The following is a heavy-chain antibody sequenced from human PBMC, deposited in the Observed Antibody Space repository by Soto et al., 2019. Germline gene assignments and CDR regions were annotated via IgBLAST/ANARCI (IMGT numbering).Heavy chain of an antibody. Sequence: QVQLVQSGAEVKKPGASAKVSCKASGYTFSTYGISWVRQAPGQGLEWMGWINGYNGNTNYAPKLQGRITMTTDTSTTTAYMELRSLRSDDTAVYYCARMGDVPYYYYGMDVWGQGTTVTVSS. CDR2: INGYNGNT. J-gene: IGHJ6*02. CDR3: ARMGDVPYYYYGMDV. V-gene: IGHV1-18*01. D-gene: IGHD3-16*01. CDR1: GYTFSTYG.